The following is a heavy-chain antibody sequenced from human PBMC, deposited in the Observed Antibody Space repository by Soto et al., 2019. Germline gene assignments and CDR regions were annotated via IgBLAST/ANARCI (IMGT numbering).Heavy chain of an antibody. J-gene: IGHJ6*02. D-gene: IGHD3-9*01. Sequence: SETLSLTCTVSGGSISSYYWSWIRQPAGKGLEWIGYIYYSESTNYNPSLKSRVTISVDTSKNQFSLKLSSVTAADTAVYYCARDCPGLRYFDCDGMDVWGQGTTVTVSS. CDR1: GGSISSYY. CDR2: IYYSEST. V-gene: IGHV4-59*01. CDR3: ARDCPGLRYFDCDGMDV.